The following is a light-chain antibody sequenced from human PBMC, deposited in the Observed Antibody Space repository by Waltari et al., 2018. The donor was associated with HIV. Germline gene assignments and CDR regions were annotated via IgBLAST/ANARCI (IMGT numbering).Light chain of an antibody. Sequence: QSALTQPASVSGSPGQSITISCTGTSSDVGSYNLVSLYQQHPGKAPKLMIYEVSKRPSGVSDRLSGSRSGNTSSLTICGLQAEDEADYYCCSYAGSSTYVFGTGTKVTVL. CDR3: CSYAGSSTYV. J-gene: IGLJ1*01. CDR2: EVS. V-gene: IGLV2-23*02. CDR1: SSDVGSYNL.